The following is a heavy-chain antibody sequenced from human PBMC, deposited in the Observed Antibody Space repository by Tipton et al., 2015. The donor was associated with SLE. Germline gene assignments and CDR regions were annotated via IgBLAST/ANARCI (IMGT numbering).Heavy chain of an antibody. J-gene: IGHJ4*02. D-gene: IGHD6-19*01. Sequence: GLVKPSETLSLTCAVYGGSFSGYYWTWIRQHPGKGPEGIGYIYYSGNTYYNPSLKSRITISVDTSTNQFSLKLSSVTAADTAVYYCARRVRGGWYDYWGQGTLVTVSS. CDR2: IYYSGNT. V-gene: IGHV4-31*11. CDR3: ARRVRGGWYDY. CDR1: GGSFSGYY.